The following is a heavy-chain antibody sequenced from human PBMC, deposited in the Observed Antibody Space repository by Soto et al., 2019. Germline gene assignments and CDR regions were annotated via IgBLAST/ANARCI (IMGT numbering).Heavy chain of an antibody. V-gene: IGHV3-21*01. J-gene: IGHJ3*02. Sequence: EVQLVESGGGLVKPGGSLRLSCAASGFTFSSYSMNWVRQAPGKGLEWVSSISSSSSYIYYADSVKGRFTISRDNAKNSLYLQMNSLRAEDTAVYYCGRDTVGANPHAFDIWGQGTMVTVSS. CDR2: ISSSSSYI. D-gene: IGHD1-26*01. CDR3: GRDTVGANPHAFDI. CDR1: GFTFSSYS.